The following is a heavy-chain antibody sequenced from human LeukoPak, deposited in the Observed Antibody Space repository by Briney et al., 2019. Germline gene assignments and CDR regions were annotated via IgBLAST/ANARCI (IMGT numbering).Heavy chain of an antibody. D-gene: IGHD2-2*02. CDR1: GGSFSGYY. V-gene: IGHV4-34*01. Sequence: SETLSLTCAVYGGSFSGYYWSWIRQPPGKGLEWIGEINHSGSTNYNPSLKSRVTISVDTSKNQFSLKLSSVTAADTAVYYCARSGPYTIAEYFQHWGQGTLVTVSS. J-gene: IGHJ1*01. CDR3: ARSGPYTIAEYFQH. CDR2: INHSGST.